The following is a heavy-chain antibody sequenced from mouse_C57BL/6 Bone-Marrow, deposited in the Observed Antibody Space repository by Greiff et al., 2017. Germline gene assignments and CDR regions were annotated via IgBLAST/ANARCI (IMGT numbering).Heavy chain of an antibody. J-gene: IGHJ1*03. CDR2: ISSGGDYI. CDR3: TRDHYSNYLGYFDV. V-gene: IGHV5-9-1*02. Sequence: EVKLVESGEGLVKPGGSLKLSCAASGFTFSSYAMSWVRQTPEKRLEWVAYISSGGDYIYYADTVKGRFTISRDNARNTLYLQMSSLKSEDTAMYYCTRDHYSNYLGYFDVWGTGTTVTVSS. CDR1: GFTFSSYA. D-gene: IGHD2-5*01.